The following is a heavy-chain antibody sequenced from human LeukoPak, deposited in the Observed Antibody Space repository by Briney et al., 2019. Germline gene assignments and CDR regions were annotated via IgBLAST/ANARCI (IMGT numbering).Heavy chain of an antibody. CDR2: ISGSGGST. CDR1: GFTFSSYA. D-gene: IGHD6-6*01. Sequence: PGGSLRLSCAASGFTFSSYAMSWVRQAPGKGLEWVSAISGSGGSTYYADSVKGRFTISRDNSKNTLYLQRNNSGAEETAVYYCAKEGVASRPHGYWGQGTLVTVSS. V-gene: IGHV3-23*01. CDR3: AKEGVASRPHGY. J-gene: IGHJ4*02.